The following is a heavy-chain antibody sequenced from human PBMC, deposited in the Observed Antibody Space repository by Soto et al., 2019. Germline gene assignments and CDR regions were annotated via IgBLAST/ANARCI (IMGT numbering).Heavy chain of an antibody. CDR2: INAGNGNT. V-gene: IGHV1-3*01. CDR3: ARDLPNYYDSSGYGY. CDR1: GYTFTSYA. Sequence: ASVKVSCKASGYTFTSYAMHWVRQAPGQRLEWMGWINAGNGNTKYSQKFQGRVTITRDTSASTAYMELSSLRSEDTAVYYCARDLPNYYDSSGYGYWGQGTLVTVSS. J-gene: IGHJ4*02. D-gene: IGHD3-22*01.